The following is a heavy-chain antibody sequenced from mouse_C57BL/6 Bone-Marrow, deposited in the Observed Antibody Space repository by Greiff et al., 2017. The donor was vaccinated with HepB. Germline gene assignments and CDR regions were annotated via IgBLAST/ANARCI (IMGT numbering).Heavy chain of an antibody. Sequence: QVHVKQPGAELVKPGASVKVSCKASGYTFTSYWMHWVKQRPGQGLEWIGRIHPSDSDTNYNQKFKGKATLTVDKSSSTAYMQLSSLTSEDSAVYYCANLGRGGNYFDYWGQGTTLTVSS. J-gene: IGHJ2*01. CDR2: IHPSDSDT. CDR3: ANLGRGGNYFDY. V-gene: IGHV1-74*01. D-gene: IGHD4-1*01. CDR1: GYTFTSYW.